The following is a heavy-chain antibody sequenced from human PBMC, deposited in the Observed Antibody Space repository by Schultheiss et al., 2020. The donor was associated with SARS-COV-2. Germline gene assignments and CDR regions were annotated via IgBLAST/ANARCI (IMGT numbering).Heavy chain of an antibody. J-gene: IGHJ4*02. V-gene: IGHV3-30*04. CDR3: VRDRGSTVTDY. CDR2: ISYDGSNK. Sequence: GGSLRLSCAASGFTFSSYAMHWVRQAPGKGLEWVAVISYDGSNKYYADSVKGRFTISRDNAKNTVDLQMDSLRAEDTAVYYCVRDRGSTVTDYWGQGVLVTVSS. D-gene: IGHD4-11*01. CDR1: GFTFSSYA.